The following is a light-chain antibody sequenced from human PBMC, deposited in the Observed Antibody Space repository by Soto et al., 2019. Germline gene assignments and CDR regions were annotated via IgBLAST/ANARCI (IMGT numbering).Light chain of an antibody. Sequence: QSVLTQPASVSGSPGQSITISCTGTSSDIGTYNSVSWYQHHPGKAPKLLIFEVIDRPSGVSDRFSGSKSGNTASLTISGLQPEDEADYYCRSYTSTYTLVFGGGTKLTVL. CDR3: RSYTSTYTLV. CDR1: SSDIGTYNS. V-gene: IGLV2-14*01. CDR2: EVI. J-gene: IGLJ3*02.